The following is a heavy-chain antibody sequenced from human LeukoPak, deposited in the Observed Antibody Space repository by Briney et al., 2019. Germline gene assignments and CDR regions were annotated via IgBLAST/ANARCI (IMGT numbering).Heavy chain of an antibody. Sequence: GGSLRLSCAASGFTVSSNEMSWVRQAPGKGLEWVSSISGGSTYYADSRKGRFTISRDNSKNSLYLQMNSLRAEDTAVYYCARDVATISNWFDPWGQGTLVTVSS. J-gene: IGHJ5*02. CDR2: ISGGST. CDR1: GFTVSSNE. D-gene: IGHD5-24*01. V-gene: IGHV3-38-3*01. CDR3: ARDVATISNWFDP.